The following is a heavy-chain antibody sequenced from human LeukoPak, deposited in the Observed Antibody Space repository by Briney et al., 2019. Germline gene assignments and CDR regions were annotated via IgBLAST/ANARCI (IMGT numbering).Heavy chain of an antibody. V-gene: IGHV3-15*01. CDR3: VTGEVPSY. D-gene: IGHD2-2*01. Sequence: GGSLRLPCAVSGLTFSDYWMSWVRQAPGEGLEWVGRIKSKTDGGTTHYAAPVKDRFTISRDDSSDTLYLQMNSLKTDDTAVYYCVTGEVPSYWGQGALVTVSS. J-gene: IGHJ4*02. CDR2: IKSKTDGGTT. CDR1: GLTFSDYW.